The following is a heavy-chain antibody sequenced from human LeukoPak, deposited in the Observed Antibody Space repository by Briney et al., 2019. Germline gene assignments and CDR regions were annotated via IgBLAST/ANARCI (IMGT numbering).Heavy chain of an antibody. CDR3: ARAERRYYYYYYGMDV. CDR2: ISSSSSTI. D-gene: IGHD1-1*01. J-gene: IGHJ6*02. V-gene: IGHV3-48*02. CDR1: GFTFSSYA. Sequence: PGGSLRLSCAASGFTFSSYAMNWVRQAPGKGLEWVSYISSSSSTIYYADSVKGRFTISRDNAKNSLYLQMNSLRDEDTAVYYCARAERRYYYYYYGMDVWGQGTTVTVSS.